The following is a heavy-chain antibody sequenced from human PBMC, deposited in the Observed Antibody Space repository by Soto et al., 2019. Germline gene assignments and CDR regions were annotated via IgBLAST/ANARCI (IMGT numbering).Heavy chain of an antibody. D-gene: IGHD5-18*01. CDR2: IYYSGST. CDR3: ARGVPYSYGYVSWFDP. CDR1: GGSISSSSYY. V-gene: IGHV4-39*01. Sequence: SETLSLTCTVSGGSISSSSYYWGWIRQPPGKGLEWIGSIYYSGSTYYNPSLKSRVTISVDTSKNQFSLKLSSVTAADTAVYYCARGVPYSYGYVSWFDPWGQGTLVTVSS. J-gene: IGHJ5*02.